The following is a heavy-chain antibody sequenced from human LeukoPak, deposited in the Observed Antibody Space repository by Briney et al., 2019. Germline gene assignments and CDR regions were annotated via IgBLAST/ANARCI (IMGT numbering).Heavy chain of an antibody. CDR1: GGSISSYY. V-gene: IGHV4-59*08. Sequence: SETLSLTCTVSGGSISSYYWIWIRQPPGKGLEWIGYIYYSGSTNYNPSLKSRVTISVDTSKNQFSLKLSSVTAADTAVYYCARGNYDFWSGPYGMDVWGQGTTVTVSS. J-gene: IGHJ6*02. D-gene: IGHD3-3*01. CDR2: IYYSGST. CDR3: ARGNYDFWSGPYGMDV.